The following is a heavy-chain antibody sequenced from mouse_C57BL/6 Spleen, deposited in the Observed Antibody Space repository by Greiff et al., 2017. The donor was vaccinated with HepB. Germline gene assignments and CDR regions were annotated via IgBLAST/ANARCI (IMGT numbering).Heavy chain of an antibody. J-gene: IGHJ3*01. Sequence: QVTLKVSGAELVKPGASVKLSCKASGYTFTEYTIHWVKQRSGQGLEWIGWFYPGSGSIKYNEKFKDKATLTADKSSSTVYMELSRLTSEDSAVYFCARHFDYDGPFAYWGQGTLVTVSA. V-gene: IGHV1-62-2*01. CDR1: GYTFTEYT. CDR2: FYPGSGSI. D-gene: IGHD2-4*01. CDR3: ARHFDYDGPFAY.